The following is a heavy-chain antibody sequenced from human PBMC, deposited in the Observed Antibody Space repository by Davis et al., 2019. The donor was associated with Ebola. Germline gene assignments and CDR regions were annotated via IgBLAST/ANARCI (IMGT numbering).Heavy chain of an antibody. V-gene: IGHV1-2*02. D-gene: IGHD3-10*01. Sequence: ASVKVSCKASGYTFTNYGVSWVRQAPGQGLEWMGWINPNSGGTNYAQKFQGRVTMTRDTSISTAYMELTRLTSDDTAVYYCARGTMIRGVKFGWFGPWGQGTLVTVSS. CDR3: ARGTMIRGVKFGWFGP. J-gene: IGHJ5*02. CDR2: INPNSGGT. CDR1: GYTFTNYG.